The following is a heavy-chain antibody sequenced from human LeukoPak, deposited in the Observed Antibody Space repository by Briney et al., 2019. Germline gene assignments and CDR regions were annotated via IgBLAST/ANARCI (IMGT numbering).Heavy chain of an antibody. CDR2: IYYSGST. CDR1: GGSVSSGSYY. V-gene: IGHV4-61*01. J-gene: IGHJ5*02. Sequence: SETLSLTCTVSGGSVSSGSYYWSWIRQPPGKGLEWIGYIYYSGSTNYNPSLKSRVTISVDTSKNQFSLKLSSVTAADTAVYYCASTYGDYYLRFDPWGQGTLVTVSS. D-gene: IGHD4-17*01. CDR3: ASTYGDYYLRFDP.